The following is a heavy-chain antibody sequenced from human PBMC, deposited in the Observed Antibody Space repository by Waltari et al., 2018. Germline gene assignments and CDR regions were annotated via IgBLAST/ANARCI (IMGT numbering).Heavy chain of an antibody. CDR2: IYPGDSDT. Sequence: EVQLLESGGGLVQPGGSLRLSCAASGFTFSSYAMSWVRQAPGKGLEWMGIIYPGDSDTRYSPSFQGQVTISADKSISTAYLQWSSLKASDTAMYYCARRMIRGVAPPFDYWGQGTLVTVSS. V-gene: IGHV5-51*01. CDR3: ARRMIRGVAPPFDY. CDR1: GFTFSSYA. D-gene: IGHD3-22*01. J-gene: IGHJ4*02.